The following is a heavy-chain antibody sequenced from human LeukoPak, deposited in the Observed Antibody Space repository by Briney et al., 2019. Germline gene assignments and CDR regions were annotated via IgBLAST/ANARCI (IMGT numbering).Heavy chain of an antibody. V-gene: IGHV3-66*01. CDR3: ASNSPSYYYDSRLPFDY. CDR1: GFTASSNY. J-gene: IGHJ4*02. D-gene: IGHD3-22*01. CDR2: VYRGGNT. Sequence: GGSLRLSCAASGFTASSNYMNWVRQAPGKGLEWVSVVYRGGNTYYADSVKGRFTISRDFSKNTVFPQMDSLRAEDTAVYYCASNSPSYYYDSRLPFDYWGQGTPVTVSS.